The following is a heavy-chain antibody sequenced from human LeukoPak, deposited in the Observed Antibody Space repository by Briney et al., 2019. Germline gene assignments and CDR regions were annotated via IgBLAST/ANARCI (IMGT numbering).Heavy chain of an antibody. CDR1: GFTVSSNY. CDR3: ARVLFYSSGNKSNRVDY. CDR2: IYSGGST. D-gene: IGHD6-19*01. Sequence: SGGSLRLSCAASGFTVSSNYMSWVRQAPGKGLEWVSVIYSGGSTYYADSVKGRFTISRDNSKNTLYLQMNSLRAEDTAVYYCARVLFYSSGNKSNRVDYWGQGTLVTVSS. V-gene: IGHV3-66*01. J-gene: IGHJ4*02.